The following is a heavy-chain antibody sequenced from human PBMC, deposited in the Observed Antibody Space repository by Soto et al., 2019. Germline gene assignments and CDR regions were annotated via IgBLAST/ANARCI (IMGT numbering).Heavy chain of an antibody. CDR3: ARHSNYDYIWGCYRSRAPDNWFDS. V-gene: IGHV5-51*01. Sequence: PGESLKISCKGSGYSFTSYWIGWVRQMPGKGLEWMGIIYPGDSDTRYSPSFQGQVTISADKSISTAYLQWSSLKASDIAMYYCARHSNYDYIWGCYRSRAPDNWFDSWGQGALVTVSS. D-gene: IGHD3-16*02. CDR1: GYSFTSYW. J-gene: IGHJ5*01. CDR2: IYPGDSDT.